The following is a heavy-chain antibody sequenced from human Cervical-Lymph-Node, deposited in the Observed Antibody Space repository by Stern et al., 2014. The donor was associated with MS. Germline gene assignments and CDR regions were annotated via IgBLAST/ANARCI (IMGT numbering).Heavy chain of an antibody. Sequence: VQLEESGAEVKKPGSSVKISCKASGGTFNVYAINWLRQAPGQGIEWMGGIIPIIGTANYALKFQGRVTITADESTRTSSMQLSSLRSGDTAVYYCARDGRHTYHYGLDVWGQGTTVTVSS. D-gene: IGHD3-10*01. J-gene: IGHJ6*02. CDR2: IIPIIGTA. CDR3: ARDGRHTYHYGLDV. CDR1: GGTFNVYA. V-gene: IGHV1-69*01.